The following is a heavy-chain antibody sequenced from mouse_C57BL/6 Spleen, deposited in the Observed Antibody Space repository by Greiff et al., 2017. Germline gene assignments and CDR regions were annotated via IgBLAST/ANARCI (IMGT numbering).Heavy chain of an antibody. J-gene: IGHJ2*01. CDR1: GYTFTSYW. CDR3: AGSYYYGSSLYYFDY. Sequence: QVQLQQSGTELVKPGASVKLSCKASGYTFTSYWMHWVKQRPGQGLEWIGNINPSNGGTNYNEKFKSKATLTVDKSSSTAYMQLSSLTSEDSAVXYCAGSYYYGSSLYYFDYWGQGTTLTVSS. D-gene: IGHD1-1*01. V-gene: IGHV1-53*01. CDR2: INPSNGGT.